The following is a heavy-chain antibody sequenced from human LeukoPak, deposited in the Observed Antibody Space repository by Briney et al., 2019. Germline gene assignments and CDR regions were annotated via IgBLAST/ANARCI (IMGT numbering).Heavy chain of an antibody. D-gene: IGHD1-26*01. CDR2: ISGSGGST. J-gene: IGHJ4*02. CDR1: GFTFSSYA. Sequence: GGSLRLSCAASGFTFSSYAMSWVRQAPGKGLEWVSAISGSGGSTYHADSVKGRFTISRDSSKNTLYLQMNSLRAEDTAVYYCAKRGGSYFDYWGQGTLVTVSS. CDR3: AKRGGSYFDY. V-gene: IGHV3-23*01.